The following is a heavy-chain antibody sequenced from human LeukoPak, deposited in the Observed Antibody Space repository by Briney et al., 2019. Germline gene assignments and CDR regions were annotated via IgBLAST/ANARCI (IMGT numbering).Heavy chain of an antibody. D-gene: IGHD3-22*01. CDR1: GFTFSKAW. J-gene: IGHJ4*02. CDR2: IKSKTSGGTT. CDR3: SSSYDSSGEPPSAY. Sequence: GGSLRLSCAASGFTFSKAWMSWVRQAPGKGLEWVGRIKSKTSGGTTDDAAPVKGRVTISTDDSKDKLNMQMKSLKTKAEPNYYCSSSYDSSGEPPSAYWGQATLATAPS. V-gene: IGHV3-15*01.